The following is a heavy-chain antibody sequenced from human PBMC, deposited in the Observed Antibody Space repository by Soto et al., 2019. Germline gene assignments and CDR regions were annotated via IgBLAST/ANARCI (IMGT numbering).Heavy chain of an antibody. CDR3: AREPVAGIWFDP. V-gene: IGHV1-18*01. CDR2: INSYNGNT. Sequence: ASVKVSCKASGYTFTSYGISWVRQAPGQGLEWMGWINSYNGNTNYAQKLQGRVTMTTDTSTSTAYMELRSLRSDDTAVYYCAREPVAGIWFDPWGQGTLVTLSS. J-gene: IGHJ5*02. D-gene: IGHD6-19*01. CDR1: GYTFTSYG.